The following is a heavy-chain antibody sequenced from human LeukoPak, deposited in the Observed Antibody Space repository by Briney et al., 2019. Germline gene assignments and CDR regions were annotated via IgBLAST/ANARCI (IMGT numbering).Heavy chain of an antibody. CDR3: ARVSATYYYDSSGYEDI. Sequence: SETLSLTCAVYGESFSNYYWGWIRQPPGKGLEWIGSIYHSGSTYYNPSLKSRVTISVDTSKNQFSLKLSSVTAADTAVYYCARVSATYYYDSSGYEDIWGQGTMVTVSS. V-gene: IGHV4-38-2*01. D-gene: IGHD3-22*01. J-gene: IGHJ3*02. CDR1: GESFSNYY. CDR2: IYHSGST.